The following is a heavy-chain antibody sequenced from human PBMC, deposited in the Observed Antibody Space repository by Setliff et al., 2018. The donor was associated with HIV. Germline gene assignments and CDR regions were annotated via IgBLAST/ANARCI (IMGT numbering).Heavy chain of an antibody. CDR2: FDPEDDET. CDR3: ARDPRGYCSGGSCFLFDY. D-gene: IGHD2-15*01. J-gene: IGHJ4*02. CDR1: GYTLTELS. Sequence: ASVKVSCKVSGYTLTELSIHWVRQAPGKGLEWMGGFDPEDDETIYAQKFQGRVTMTEDTSTETAYMELRSLRSDDTDVYYCARDPRGYCSGGSCFLFDYWGQGTLVTVSS. V-gene: IGHV1-24*01.